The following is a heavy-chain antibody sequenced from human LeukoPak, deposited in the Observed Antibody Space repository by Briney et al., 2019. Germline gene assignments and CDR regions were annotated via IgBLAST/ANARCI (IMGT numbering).Heavy chain of an antibody. CDR2: IHYSGST. J-gene: IGHJ6*03. CDR1: GGSFSGYC. V-gene: IGHV4-59*01. CDR3: ARARFPGNDGRLYYIPSNYYMDV. Sequence: SETLSLTCTVSGGSFSGYCRTWVRQPPGKGLEWIGHIHYSGSTNYTPSLKSRVTMSVDTSKNQVSLRLTSGTAGDTAVYYCARARFPGNDGRLYYIPSNYYMDVWGKGTTVTVSS. D-gene: IGHD2/OR15-2a*01.